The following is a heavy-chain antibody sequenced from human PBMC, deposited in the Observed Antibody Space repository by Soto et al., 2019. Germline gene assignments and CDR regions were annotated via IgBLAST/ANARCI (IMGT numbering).Heavy chain of an antibody. CDR2: INGDGSVI. Sequence: EVQRVESGGGLVQPGGSLRLSCAASGFTFRSSWMYWLRQTPGKGPVWVSCINGDGSVIYYADSVKGRFTISRDNARDTLYLQMNSLTTEDSAVYYCVRDIRWGQGTLVSVSS. CDR3: VRDIR. V-gene: IGHV3-74*01. CDR1: GFTFRSSW. J-gene: IGHJ4*02.